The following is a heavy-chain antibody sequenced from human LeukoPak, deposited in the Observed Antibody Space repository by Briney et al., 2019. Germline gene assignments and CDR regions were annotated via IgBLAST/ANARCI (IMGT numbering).Heavy chain of an antibody. Sequence: GGSLRLSCAVSGFTVSSIHMVWVRQAPGKGLEWVSVTYTGGNSYYADSVKGRFIISRDISKNTLYLQMNSLRAEDSALYYCARGGRGSAAVVAPRSFDIWGQGTMVTVSS. CDR3: ARGGRGSAAVVAPRSFDI. D-gene: IGHD3-22*01. CDR2: TYTGGNS. V-gene: IGHV3-53*01. J-gene: IGHJ3*02. CDR1: GFTVSSIH.